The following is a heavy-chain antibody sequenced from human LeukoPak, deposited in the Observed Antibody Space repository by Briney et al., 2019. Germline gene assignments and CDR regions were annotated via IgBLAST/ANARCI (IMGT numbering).Heavy chain of an antibody. Sequence: GGSLRLSCAASGFTFSSHPMSWVRLAPGKGLEWVSSIRGSGDSTYYADSVKGRFTISRDNTLYLQMNSLRGDDTAVYYCAKSYSYYHMDDWAKGPRSPSP. CDR3: AKSYSYYHMDD. J-gene: IGHJ6*03. CDR2: IRGSGDST. CDR1: GFTFSSHP. V-gene: IGHV3-23*01.